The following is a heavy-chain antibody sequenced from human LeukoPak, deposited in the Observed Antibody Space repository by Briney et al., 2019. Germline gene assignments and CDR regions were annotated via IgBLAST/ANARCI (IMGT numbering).Heavy chain of an antibody. CDR2: INHSGST. V-gene: IGHV4-34*01. CDR3: ARGVRARYFDL. CDR1: GVSFSGYY. Sequence: SEALSLTRAVYGVSFSGYYWSWIRQPPGKGLEWIGEINHSGSTNYNPSLKSRVTISVDTSKNQFSLKLSSVTAADTAVYYCARGVRARYFDLWGRGTLVTVSS. J-gene: IGHJ2*01.